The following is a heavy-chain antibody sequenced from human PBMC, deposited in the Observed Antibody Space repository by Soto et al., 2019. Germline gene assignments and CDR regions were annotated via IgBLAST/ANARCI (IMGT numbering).Heavy chain of an antibody. D-gene: IGHD6-13*01. CDR2: IYYSGST. V-gene: IGHV4-59*01. CDR1: GGSISSYY. Sequence: SETLSLTCTVSGGSISSYYWSWIRQPPGKGLEWIGYIYYSGSTNYNPSLKSRVTISVDTSKNQFSLKLSSVTAADTAVYYCARTPSIAAATDKSDAFDIWGQGTMVTVSS. CDR3: ARTPSIAAATDKSDAFDI. J-gene: IGHJ3*02.